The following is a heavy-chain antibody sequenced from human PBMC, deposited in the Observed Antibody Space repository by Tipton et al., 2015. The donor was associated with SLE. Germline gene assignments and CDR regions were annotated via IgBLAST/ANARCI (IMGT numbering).Heavy chain of an antibody. CDR1: GGSFSDYS. J-gene: IGHJ6*02. Sequence: GLVKPSETLSLTCVVYGGSFSDYSWSWIRQSPGKGLEWIGEINHSGSTNYNPSLKSRVTISVDTSKIQFSLKLSSVTAADTAVYYCARGRLLEWLSTYYYYYGMDVWGHGTTVTVSS. CDR2: INHSGST. D-gene: IGHD3-3*01. V-gene: IGHV4-34*01. CDR3: ARGRLLEWLSTYYYYYGMDV.